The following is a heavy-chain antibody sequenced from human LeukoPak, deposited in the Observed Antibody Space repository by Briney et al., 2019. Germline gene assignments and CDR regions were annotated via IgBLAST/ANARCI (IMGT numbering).Heavy chain of an antibody. V-gene: IGHV3-21*01. D-gene: IGHD2-2*01. J-gene: IGHJ3*02. CDR1: GFALCTSS. CDR3: ATQKIYVVPAAREYAFDI. CDR2: ISISSSYI. Sequence: GGARRLSCAASGFALCTSSRSGGRGWPGKGREGGSSISISSSYIYYGDAVKGRSPIPRDNAKTSLYLQMNSLRHEDTAVYYCATQKIYVVPAAREYAFDIWGEARMLTVSS.